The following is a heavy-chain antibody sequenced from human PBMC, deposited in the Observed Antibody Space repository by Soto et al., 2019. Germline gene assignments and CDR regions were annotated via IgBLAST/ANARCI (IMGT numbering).Heavy chain of an antibody. J-gene: IGHJ4*02. CDR2: IDPYDTGI. V-gene: IGHV3-74*01. CDR1: GFAFSSEW. CDR3: TSDTFGARDS. D-gene: IGHD2-15*01. Sequence: EVQLVESGGGLVQPGGSLRLSCAASGFAFSSEWMHWVRQAPGKGLVWVSRIDPYDTGITYADSVKGRFTISRDNAKNTLYLQMNSLRAEDTAVHYCTSDTFGARDSWGQGTLVTVSS.